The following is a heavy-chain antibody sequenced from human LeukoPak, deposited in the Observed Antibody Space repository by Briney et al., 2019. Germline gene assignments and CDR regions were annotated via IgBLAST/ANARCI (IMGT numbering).Heavy chain of an antibody. CDR3: ARIAALYYYYMDV. D-gene: IGHD6-25*01. CDR1: GFTFSSYW. V-gene: IGHV3-7*01. CDR2: IRQDGSEK. J-gene: IGHJ6*03. Sequence: GGSLRLSCTASGFTFSSYWMSWVRQAPGKGLEWVANIRQDGSEKYYVDSVKGRFTISRDNAKNSLYLQMNSLRVEDTAVYYCARIAALYYYYMDVWGKGTTVTVSS.